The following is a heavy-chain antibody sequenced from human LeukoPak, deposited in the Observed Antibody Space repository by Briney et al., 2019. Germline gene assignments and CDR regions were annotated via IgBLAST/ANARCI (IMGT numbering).Heavy chain of an antibody. CDR1: GFTFSSYG. J-gene: IGHJ3*02. V-gene: IGHV3-33*01. Sequence: PGRSLRLSCAASGFTFSSYGMHWVRQAPGKGLEWVAVIWYDGSNKYYADSVKGRFTISRDNSKNTLYLQMNSLRAEDTAVYYCARGNYGDYSGAFDIWGQGTMVTVSS. D-gene: IGHD4-17*01. CDR3: ARGNYGDYSGAFDI. CDR2: IWYDGSNK.